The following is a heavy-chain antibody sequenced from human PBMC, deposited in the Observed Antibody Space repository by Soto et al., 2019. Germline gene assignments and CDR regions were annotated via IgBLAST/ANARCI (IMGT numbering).Heavy chain of an antibody. CDR3: ADERSAGAGTPTLDY. Sequence: EVQLLESGGGLVQPGGSLRLSCAASGFTFSSYAMRWVRQAPGKGLEWVSAISGGTSSTYYADSVKGRFTISRDNSMNTLYLHMTSQRADVTAVYYCADERSAGAGTPTLDYWGQGTLVTVSS. J-gene: IGHJ4*02. CDR1: GFTFSSYA. V-gene: IGHV3-23*01. D-gene: IGHD6-19*01. CDR2: ISGGTSST.